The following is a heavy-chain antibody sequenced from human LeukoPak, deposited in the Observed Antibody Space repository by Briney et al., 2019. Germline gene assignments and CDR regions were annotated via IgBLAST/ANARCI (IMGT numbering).Heavy chain of an antibody. D-gene: IGHD1-14*01. Sequence: SETLSLTCTVSGGSISSYYWSWIRQPPGKGLEWIGYIYYSGSTNYNPSLKSRVTISVDASTNQFSLKLSSVTAADTAVYYCARYTGTIFYYYGMDVWGQGTTVTVSS. CDR2: IYYSGST. J-gene: IGHJ6*02. CDR3: ARYTGTIFYYYGMDV. CDR1: GGSISSYY. V-gene: IGHV4-59*01.